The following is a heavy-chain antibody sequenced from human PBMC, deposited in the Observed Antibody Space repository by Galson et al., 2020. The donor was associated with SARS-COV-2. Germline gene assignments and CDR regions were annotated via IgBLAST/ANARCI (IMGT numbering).Heavy chain of an antibody. D-gene: IGHD1-7*01. Sequence: ASVKVSCKVSGYTLTELSMHWVRQAPGKGLEWMGGFDPEDGETIYAQKFQGRVTMTEDTSTDTAYMELSSLRSEDTAVYYCATLRVSTRTILHYYYGMDVWGQGTTVTVSS. CDR3: ATLRVSTRTILHYYYGMDV. J-gene: IGHJ6*02. CDR2: FDPEDGET. V-gene: IGHV1-24*01. CDR1: GYTLTELS.